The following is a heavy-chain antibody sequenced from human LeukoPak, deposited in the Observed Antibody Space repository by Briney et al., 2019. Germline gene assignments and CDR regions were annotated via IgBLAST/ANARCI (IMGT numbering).Heavy chain of an antibody. Sequence: ASETLSLTCAVSGGSISSNNWWSWVRQPPGKGLEWIGEIYHSGSANYNPSLKSRVTISVDKSKNQFSLKLSYVTAADTAVYYCARDVGTALVTGDYWGQGTLVTVSA. CDR3: ARDVGTALVTGDY. CDR2: IYHSGSA. V-gene: IGHV4-4*02. D-gene: IGHD5-18*01. J-gene: IGHJ4*02. CDR1: GGSISSNNW.